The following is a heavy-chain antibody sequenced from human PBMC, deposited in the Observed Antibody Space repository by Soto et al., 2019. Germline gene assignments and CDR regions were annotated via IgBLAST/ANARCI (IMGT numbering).Heavy chain of an antibody. CDR3: ARDIGIAVAGSAFDI. Sequence: GGSLRLSCAASGFTFSSYGMHWVRQAPGKGLEWVAVIWYDGSNKYYADSVKGRFTISRDNSKSTLYLQMNSLRAEDTAVYYCARDIGIAVAGSAFDIWGQGTMVTVSS. CDR2: IWYDGSNK. D-gene: IGHD6-19*01. V-gene: IGHV3-33*01. J-gene: IGHJ3*02. CDR1: GFTFSSYG.